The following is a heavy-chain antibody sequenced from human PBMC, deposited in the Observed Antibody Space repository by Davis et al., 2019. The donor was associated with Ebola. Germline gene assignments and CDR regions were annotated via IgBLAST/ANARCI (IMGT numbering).Heavy chain of an antibody. Sequence: SETLSLTCTVSGGSIISSSSYWGWIRQPPRKGLEWIGSIYYSGITYYNPSLKSRVTISLDTSKNQFSLKLSSVTAADTAVYYCARMGLSSGYYFFDYWGQGTLVTVSS. J-gene: IGHJ4*02. D-gene: IGHD3-22*01. CDR1: GGSIISSSSY. CDR2: IYYSGIT. CDR3: ARMGLSSGYYFFDY. V-gene: IGHV4-39*07.